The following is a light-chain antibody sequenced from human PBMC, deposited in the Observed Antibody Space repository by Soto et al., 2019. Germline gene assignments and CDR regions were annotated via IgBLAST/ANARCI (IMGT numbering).Light chain of an antibody. J-gene: IGLJ1*01. Sequence: VLTQPPSVSAAPGQKVTISCSGGSSNIGNNYVSWYQHLPGTAPKLLIFDSDERPSGIPDRFSGSKSGTSATLGITGLQTGDEADYYCGTWDSSLSVYVFGTGTKV. V-gene: IGLV1-51*01. CDR2: DSD. CDR3: GTWDSSLSVYV. CDR1: SSNIGNNY.